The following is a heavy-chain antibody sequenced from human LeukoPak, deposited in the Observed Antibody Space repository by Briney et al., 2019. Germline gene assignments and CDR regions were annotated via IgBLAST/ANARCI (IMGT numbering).Heavy chain of an antibody. J-gene: IGHJ4*02. D-gene: IGHD5-12*01. Sequence: GGSLRLSCAVPGINFRGYWMAWVRQAPGKGLEWVANMKQDGSEKYYVDSVKGRFTISRDNAKNSLYLEMNSLRVEDTAVYYCARDLGHTGYDLYDYWGQGTLVTVSS. CDR3: ARDLGHTGYDLYDY. CDR1: GINFRGYW. CDR2: MKQDGSEK. V-gene: IGHV3-7*01.